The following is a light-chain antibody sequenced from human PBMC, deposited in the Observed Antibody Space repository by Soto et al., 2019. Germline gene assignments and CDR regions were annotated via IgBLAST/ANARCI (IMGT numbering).Light chain of an antibody. CDR1: QSISNW. CDR3: QHYNSFSLT. V-gene: IGKV1-5*01. CDR2: DAS. Sequence: DIQMTQSPSTLSASVGDRVIVTCRTSQSISNWLAWYQQKPGKAPKLLIYDASTLEGGVPSRFRGSGSGTEFTLTINNLQTDDFATYYCQHYNSFSLTLGPGTKVDIK. J-gene: IGKJ1*01.